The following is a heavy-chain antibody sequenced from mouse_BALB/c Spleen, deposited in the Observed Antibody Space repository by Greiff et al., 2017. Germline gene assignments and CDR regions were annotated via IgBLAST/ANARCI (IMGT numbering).Heavy chain of an antibody. V-gene: IGHV5-6-5*01. CDR1: GFTFSSYA. CDR2: ISSGGST. CDR3: AREGGYYYFDY. Sequence: EVMLVESGGGLVKPGGSLKLSCAASGFTFSSYAMSWVRQTPEKRLEWVASISSGGSTYYPDSVKGRFTISRDNARNILYLQMSSLRSEDTAMYYCAREGGYYYFDYWGQGTTLTVSS. D-gene: IGHD2-3*01. J-gene: IGHJ2*01.